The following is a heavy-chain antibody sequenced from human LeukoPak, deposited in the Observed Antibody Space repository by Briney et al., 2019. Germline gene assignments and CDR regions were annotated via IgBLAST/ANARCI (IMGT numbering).Heavy chain of an antibody. Sequence: GGSLRLSCAAFGFTFKIYTMNWVRQAPGKGLEWVSGINFSGDNRGDNTYYADSVRGRFSISRDNSQNTAFLQMNSLRVEDTAAYYCVATFTVFGVVSTIEWGQGTLVTVSS. CDR1: GFTFKIYT. CDR2: INFSGDNRGDNT. CDR3: VATFTVFGVVSTIE. D-gene: IGHD3-3*01. J-gene: IGHJ4*02. V-gene: IGHV3-23*01.